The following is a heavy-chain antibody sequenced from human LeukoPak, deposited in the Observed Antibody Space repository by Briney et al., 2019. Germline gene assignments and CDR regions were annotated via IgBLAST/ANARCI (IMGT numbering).Heavy chain of an antibody. J-gene: IGHJ5*02. Sequence: SETLSLTCTVSSGSISTSNYYWGWVRQPPGKALEWIGNIFYSGSTYYSPSLKSRVTISLDTSRNQFSLKLNSVTAADTAVYYCARHRQALRYSGRQPTRRWFDPWGQGTLVTVSS. D-gene: IGHD1-26*01. CDR3: ARHRQALRYSGRQPTRRWFDP. CDR1: SGSISTSNYY. CDR2: IFYSGST. V-gene: IGHV4-39*01.